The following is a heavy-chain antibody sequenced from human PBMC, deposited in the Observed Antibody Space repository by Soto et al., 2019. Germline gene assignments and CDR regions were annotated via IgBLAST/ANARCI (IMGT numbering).Heavy chain of an antibody. CDR2: LSDSGGST. CDR3: AKVSSSGYSGFFDY. J-gene: IGHJ4*02. CDR1: GFTFSNYA. Sequence: EVQLLESGGGLVQPGGSLRLSCAASGFTFSNYAMSWVRQAPGKGLEWVSGLSDSGGSTYYADSVKGRFTISRDNSMNTQYLQMNTLRAEDRAVYYCAKVSSSGYSGFFDYWGQGTLVTVSS. V-gene: IGHV3-23*01. D-gene: IGHD6-13*01.